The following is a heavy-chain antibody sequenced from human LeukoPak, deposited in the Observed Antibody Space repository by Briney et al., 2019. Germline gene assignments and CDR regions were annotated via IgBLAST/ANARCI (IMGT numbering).Heavy chain of an antibody. Sequence: SQTLSLTCTVSGGSISSGSYYWSWIRQPAGKGLEWIGRIYTSGSTNYNPSLKSRVTISVDTSKNQFSLKLSSVTAADTDVYYCASSVVHDSSGYYYYYMDVWGKGTTVTVSS. D-gene: IGHD3-22*01. CDR3: ASSVVHDSSGYYYYYMDV. CDR1: GGSISSGSYY. J-gene: IGHJ6*03. CDR2: IYTSGST. V-gene: IGHV4-61*02.